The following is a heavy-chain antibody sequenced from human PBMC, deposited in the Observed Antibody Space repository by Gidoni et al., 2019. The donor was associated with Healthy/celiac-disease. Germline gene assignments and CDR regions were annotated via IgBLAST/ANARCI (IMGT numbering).Heavy chain of an antibody. CDR2: IYWDDDK. CDR1: GFSLSTSGVG. V-gene: IGHV2-5*02. CDR3: AHRSWDILTGYYYFDY. D-gene: IGHD3-9*01. Sequence: QITLKESGPTLVKPTQTLTLTCTFSGFSLSTSGVGVGWIRQPPGKALEWLALIYWDDDKRYSPSLKSRLTITKDTSKNQVVLTMTNMDPVDTATYYCAHRSWDILTGYYYFDYWGQGTLVTVSS. J-gene: IGHJ4*02.